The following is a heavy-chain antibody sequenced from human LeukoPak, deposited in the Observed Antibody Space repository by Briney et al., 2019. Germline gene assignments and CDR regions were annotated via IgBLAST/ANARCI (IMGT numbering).Heavy chain of an antibody. J-gene: IGHJ4*02. V-gene: IGHV4-39*07. D-gene: IGHD2-21*02. CDR2: IYYSGST. CDR1: GGSISSSSYY. CDR3: ARLFGYSGGDVGY. Sequence: SETLSLTCTVSGGSISSSSYYWGWIRQPPGKGLEWIGSIYYSGSTYYNPSLKSRVTISVDTSKNQFSLKLSSVTAADTAVYYCARLFGYSGGDVGYWGQGTLVTVSS.